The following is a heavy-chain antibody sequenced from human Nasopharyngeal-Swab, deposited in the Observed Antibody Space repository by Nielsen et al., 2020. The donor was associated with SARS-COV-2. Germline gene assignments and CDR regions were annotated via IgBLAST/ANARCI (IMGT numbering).Heavy chain of an antibody. V-gene: IGHV3-43*01. J-gene: IGHJ5*02. D-gene: IGHD2-15*01. CDR1: GFNFEDYT. CDR3: AKDSRRGVVVAAEFYFDA. CDR2: INWDGDIT. Sequence: GESLKISCAASGFNFEDYTMHWVRQPPGKGLVWVSLINWDGDITYYADSVEGRFTVSRDNSKNSLYLQLNDLKTGDTALYYCAKDSRRGVVVAAEFYFDAWGQGTLVTVSS.